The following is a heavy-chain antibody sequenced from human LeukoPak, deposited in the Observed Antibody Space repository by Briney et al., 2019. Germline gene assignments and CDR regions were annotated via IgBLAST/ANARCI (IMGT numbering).Heavy chain of an antibody. CDR2: IYTSGST. D-gene: IGHD6-13*01. V-gene: IGHV4-4*07. Sequence: SETLSLTCTVSGGSISSYYWSWIRQPAGKGLEWIGRIYTSGSTNYNPSLKSRVTMSVDTSKNQFSLKLSSVTAADTAVYYCARVQVGSSWYIYAFDIWGQGTMVTVSS. CDR3: ARVQVGSSWYIYAFDI. CDR1: GGSISSYY. J-gene: IGHJ3*02.